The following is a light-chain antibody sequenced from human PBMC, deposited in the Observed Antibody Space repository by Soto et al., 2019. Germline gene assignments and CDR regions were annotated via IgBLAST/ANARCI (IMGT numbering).Light chain of an antibody. J-gene: IGLJ3*02. Sequence: QAVVTQEPSLTVCPGGTVALTCASNTGAVTSGYFPNWFQQKPGQAPRALIYGTSNTYSWTPARFSGSLLGGKAALTLSGVQPDDEAAYYCLLYYGGAWVFGGGTKVTVL. V-gene: IGLV7-43*01. CDR1: TGAVTSGYF. CDR2: GTS. CDR3: LLYYGGAWV.